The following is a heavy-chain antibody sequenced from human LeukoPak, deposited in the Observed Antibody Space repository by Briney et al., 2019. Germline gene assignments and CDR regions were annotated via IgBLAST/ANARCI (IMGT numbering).Heavy chain of an antibody. D-gene: IGHD1-26*01. Sequence: GGSLRLSCAASGITFSSYAMSWVRQAPGKGLEWVSGISGSGGSTYYANSVKGRFTISRDNSKNTLYLQMNSLRAEDTAVYYCAKDSGELLRYWGQGTLVTVSS. J-gene: IGHJ4*02. CDR1: GITFSSYA. V-gene: IGHV3-23*01. CDR2: ISGSGGST. CDR3: AKDSGELLRY.